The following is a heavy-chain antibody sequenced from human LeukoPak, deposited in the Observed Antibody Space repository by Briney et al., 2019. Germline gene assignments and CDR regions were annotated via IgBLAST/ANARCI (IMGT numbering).Heavy chain of an antibody. CDR2: IYPGDSAT. Sequence: GESLKISSKGSGYSFTSYWIGWVSQMPGKRLEGMGIIYPGDSATRYSPSFQGQTTISADKSISTAYLQWSSLKASDTAMYYCARGDSSGYYSHPDYWGQGTLVTVSS. D-gene: IGHD3-22*01. V-gene: IGHV5-51*01. J-gene: IGHJ4*02. CDR3: ARGDSSGYYSHPDY. CDR1: GYSFTSYW.